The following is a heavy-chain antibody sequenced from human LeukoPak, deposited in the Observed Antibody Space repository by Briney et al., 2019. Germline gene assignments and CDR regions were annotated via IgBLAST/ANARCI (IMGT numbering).Heavy chain of an antibody. CDR1: GYSISSGYY. CDR3: ARDFSGYDSYYYYYMDV. V-gene: IGHV4-38-2*02. CDR2: IYHSGST. J-gene: IGHJ6*03. Sequence: PSETLSLTCTVSGYSISSGYYWGWIRQPPGNGLEWIGSIYHSGSTYYNPSLKSRATISVDTSKNQFSLKLSSVTAADTAVYYCARDFSGYDSYYYYYMDVWGKGTTVPVS. D-gene: IGHD5-12*01.